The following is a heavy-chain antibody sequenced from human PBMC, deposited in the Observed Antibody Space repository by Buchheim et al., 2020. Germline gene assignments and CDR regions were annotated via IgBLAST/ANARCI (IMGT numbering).Heavy chain of an antibody. Sequence: EVQVLESGGGLVQPGGSLRLSCAASGFPFSSYAMSWVRQAPGKGLELVSTISGSGGSAYYADSVKGRFTISRDNSKHTLYLQMNSLRAEDTALYSCAKTSTAGIPHFDYWGQGTL. V-gene: IGHV3-23*01. CDR1: GFPFSSYA. CDR3: AKTSTAGIPHFDY. D-gene: IGHD4-11*01. CDR2: ISGSGGSA. J-gene: IGHJ4*02.